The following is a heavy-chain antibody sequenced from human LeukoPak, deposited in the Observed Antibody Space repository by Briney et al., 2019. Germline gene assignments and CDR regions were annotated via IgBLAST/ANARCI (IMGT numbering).Heavy chain of an antibody. CDR2: IYYSGST. J-gene: IGHJ4*02. V-gene: IGHV4-39*01. D-gene: IGHD6-13*01. CDR1: GGSISSSSYY. Sequence: SETLSLTCTVSGGSISSSSYYWGWIRQPPGKGLEWIGSIYYSGSTYYNPSLKSRVTISVDTSKNQFSLKLSSVTAADTAVYYCASSPTDYSSSWYGWGQGTLVTVSS. CDR3: ASSPTDYSSSWYG.